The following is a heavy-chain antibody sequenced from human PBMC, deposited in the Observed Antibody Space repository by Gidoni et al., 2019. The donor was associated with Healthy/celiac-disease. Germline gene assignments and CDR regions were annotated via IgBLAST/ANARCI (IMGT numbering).Heavy chain of an antibody. Sequence: QVQLVESGGGVVQPGRSLRLSCAASGFTFSSYGMHGVRQAPGKGLEWGAFIWYDGSNKYYSDSVKGRFTISRDNSKNTLYLQMNSLRAEDTAVYYCARDSSQGLPDYWGQGTLVTVSS. CDR2: IWYDGSNK. V-gene: IGHV3-33*01. CDR3: ARDSSQGLPDY. J-gene: IGHJ4*02. CDR1: GFTFSSYG. D-gene: IGHD6-19*01.